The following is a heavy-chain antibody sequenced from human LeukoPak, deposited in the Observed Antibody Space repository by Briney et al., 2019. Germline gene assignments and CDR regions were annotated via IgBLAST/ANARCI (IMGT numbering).Heavy chain of an antibody. J-gene: IGHJ4*02. Sequence: PGGSLRLSCSASGFTFNTYAMHWVRQAPGKGLEYVSGISTSGHIHYADSVKGRFTISRDNAKNTLYLHKNSLRAEDTAVYYCARDRYSGYAGWGEGTLVTVSS. D-gene: IGHD5-12*01. CDR2: ISTSGHI. V-gene: IGHV3-64*04. CDR1: GFTFNTYA. CDR3: ARDRYSGYAG.